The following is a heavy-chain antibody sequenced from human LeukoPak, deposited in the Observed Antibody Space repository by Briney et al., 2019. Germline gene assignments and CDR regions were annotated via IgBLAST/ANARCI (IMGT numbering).Heavy chain of an antibody. D-gene: IGHD6-13*01. J-gene: IGHJ3*02. Sequence: SETLSLTCTVSGDSISSSNWWSWVRQPPGKGLEWIGEIYHSGRTNYNPSLKSRLTILVEKSKNQFSLKLSSVTAADTAVFYCARLNSNWYMDIWGQGTMVTVSS. CDR3: ARLNSNWYMDI. CDR2: IYHSGRT. V-gene: IGHV4-4*02. CDR1: GDSISSSNW.